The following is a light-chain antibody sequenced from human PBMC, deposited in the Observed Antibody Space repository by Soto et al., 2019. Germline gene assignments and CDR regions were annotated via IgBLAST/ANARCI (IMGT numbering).Light chain of an antibody. CDR1: QPISNA. CDR3: QQYNNWPPLT. J-gene: IGKJ4*01. CDR2: GAS. V-gene: IGKV3-15*01. Sequence: EIVMTQSPATLSVSPWERATLSCRASQPISNALAWYQHKPGQAPRLLIHGASTRATGIPARFSGSGSATEFTLTISSLQSEDFAVYYCQQYNNWPPLTFGGGTKVDI.